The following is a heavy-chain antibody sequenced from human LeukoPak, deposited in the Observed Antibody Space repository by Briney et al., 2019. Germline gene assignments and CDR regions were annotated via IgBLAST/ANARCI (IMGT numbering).Heavy chain of an antibody. V-gene: IGHV3-21*01. Sequence: GGSLRLSCAASGFTFSSYSMNWVRQAPGKGLEWVSSISSSSSYIYYADSVKGRFTISRDNAKNSLYLQMNSLRAEDTAVYYCARDPQPYYDFWSRYVYFDYWGQGTLVTVSS. CDR2: ISSSSSYI. CDR3: ARDPQPYYDFWSRYVYFDY. J-gene: IGHJ4*02. CDR1: GFTFSSYS. D-gene: IGHD3-3*01.